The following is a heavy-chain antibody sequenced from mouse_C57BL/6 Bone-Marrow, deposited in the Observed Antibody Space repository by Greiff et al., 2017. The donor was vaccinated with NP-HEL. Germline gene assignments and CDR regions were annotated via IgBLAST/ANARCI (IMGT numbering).Heavy chain of an antibody. CDR3: ARTRLSWYFDV. D-gene: IGHD1-2*01. CDR2: ISYDGSN. CDR1: GYSITSGYY. Sequence: DVKLQESGPGLVKPSQSLSLTCSVTGYSITSGYYWNWIRQFPGNKLEWMGYISYDGSNNYNPSLKNRISITRDTSKNQFFLKLNSVTTEDTATYYCARTRLSWYFDVWGTGTTVTVSS. V-gene: IGHV3-6*01. J-gene: IGHJ1*03.